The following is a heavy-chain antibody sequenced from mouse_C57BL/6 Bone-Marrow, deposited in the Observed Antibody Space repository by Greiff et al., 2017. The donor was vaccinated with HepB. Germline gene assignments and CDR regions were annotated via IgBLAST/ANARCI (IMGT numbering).Heavy chain of an antibody. CDR1: GYTFTSYG. CDR3: ARYGYYGAMDY. J-gene: IGHJ4*01. CDR2: IYPRSGNT. D-gene: IGHD2-3*01. Sequence: VKLVESGAELARPGASVKLSCKASGYTFTSYGISWVKQRTGQGLEWIGEIYPRSGNTYYNEKFKGKATLPADKSSSNAYMELRSLTSEDSAVYFCARYGYYGAMDYWGQGTSVTVSS. V-gene: IGHV1-81*01.